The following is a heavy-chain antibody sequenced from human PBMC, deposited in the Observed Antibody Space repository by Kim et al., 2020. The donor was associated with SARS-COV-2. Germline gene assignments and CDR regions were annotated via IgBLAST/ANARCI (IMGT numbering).Heavy chain of an antibody. V-gene: IGHV4-31*03. Sequence: SETLSLTCTVSGGSISSGGYYWSWIRQHPGKGLEWIGYIYYSGSTYYNPSLKSRVTISVDTSKNQFSLKLSSVTAADTAVYYCARARLRVLIVVDCFDYWGQGTPVNVSP. J-gene: IGHJ4*02. D-gene: IGHD2-15*01. CDR3: ARARLRVLIVVDCFDY. CDR2: IYYSGST. CDR1: GGSISSGGYY.